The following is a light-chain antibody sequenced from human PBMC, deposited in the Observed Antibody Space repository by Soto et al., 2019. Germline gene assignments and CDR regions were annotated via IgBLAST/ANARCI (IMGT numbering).Light chain of an antibody. CDR1: SSDVGAYNY. CDR3: SSYAGSNNFV. Sequence: QSPLTQPPSASLSPGQSVTISCTGTSSDVGAYNYVSWYQQHPGKAPKLMIYEVSKRPSGVPDRFSGSKSGNTASLTVSGLQAEDEADYYCSSYAGSNNFVFGTGTKVTVL. CDR2: EVS. J-gene: IGLJ1*01. V-gene: IGLV2-8*01.